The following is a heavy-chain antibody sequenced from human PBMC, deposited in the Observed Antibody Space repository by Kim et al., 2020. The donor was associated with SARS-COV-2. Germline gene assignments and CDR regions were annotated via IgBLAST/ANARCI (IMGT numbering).Heavy chain of an antibody. Sequence: GGSLRLSCAASGFTFSSYWMSWVRQAPGKGLEWVANIKQDGSEKYYVDSVKGRFTISRDNAKNSLYLQMNSLRAEDTAVYYCARDLGAADWCYFDYWGQGTLVTVSS. CDR3: ARDLGAADWCYFDY. CDR1: GFTFSSYW. CDR2: IKQDGSEK. J-gene: IGHJ4*02. V-gene: IGHV3-7*03. D-gene: IGHD6-13*01.